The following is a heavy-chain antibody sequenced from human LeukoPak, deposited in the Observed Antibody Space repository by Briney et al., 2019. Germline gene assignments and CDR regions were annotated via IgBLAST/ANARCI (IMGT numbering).Heavy chain of an antibody. V-gene: IGHV3-11*05. CDR1: GFTFSDYY. D-gene: IGHD3-22*01. Sequence: GGSLRLSCAASGFTFSDYYMSWIRHAPGKGLEWVSYISSGSTYTNYADSVKGRFTISRDNAKNSLYLQMNSLRAEDTAVYYCARGRYDSSGYYFYFDYWGQGTLVTVSS. CDR3: ARGRYDSSGYYFYFDY. CDR2: ISSGSTYT. J-gene: IGHJ4*02.